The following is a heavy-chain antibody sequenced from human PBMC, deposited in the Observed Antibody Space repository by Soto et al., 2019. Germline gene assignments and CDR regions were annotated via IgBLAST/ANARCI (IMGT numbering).Heavy chain of an antibody. CDR2: IYWDDDK. D-gene: IGHD1-1*01. J-gene: IGHJ4*02. CDR1: GFSLTTRPMG. CDR3: AHRLGGCSWNDGYLDY. Sequence: QITLKESGPTLVEPTETLTLTCSFSGFSLTTRPMGVAWMRQPPGKALEWLAVIYWDDDKRYNPSLRSRLTITKDTAQNQVVLSMTYMEPPDTATYYCAHRLGGCSWNDGYLDYWGQGTRVAVSS. V-gene: IGHV2-5*02.